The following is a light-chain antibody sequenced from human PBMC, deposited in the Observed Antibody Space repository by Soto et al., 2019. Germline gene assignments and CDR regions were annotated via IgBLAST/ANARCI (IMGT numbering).Light chain of an antibody. CDR3: EQYHNLAPMYT. Sequence: DIQMTQSPSSLSASVGDRVTITCQASQDISNYLNWYQQKPGKAPKLLIYEASNLEIGVPSRFSGSGSGTDVTFTISNLQPEDLATYYGEQYHNLAPMYTFGPGTKMEIK. V-gene: IGKV1-33*01. CDR1: QDISNY. CDR2: EAS. J-gene: IGKJ2*01.